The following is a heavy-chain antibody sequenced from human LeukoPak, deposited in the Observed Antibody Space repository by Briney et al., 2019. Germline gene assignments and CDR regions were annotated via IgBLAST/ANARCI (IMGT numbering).Heavy chain of an antibody. CDR3: ARDSYDFWSGYRQFDY. V-gene: IGHV3-7*01. Sequence: GGSLRRSCAASGFTFSSYWMSWVRQAPGKGLEWVANIKQDGSEKYYVDSVKGRFTISRDNAKNALYLQMNSLRAEDTDVYYCARDSYDFWSGYRQFDYWGQGTLVTVSS. CDR1: GFTFSSYW. CDR2: IKQDGSEK. D-gene: IGHD3-3*01. J-gene: IGHJ4*02.